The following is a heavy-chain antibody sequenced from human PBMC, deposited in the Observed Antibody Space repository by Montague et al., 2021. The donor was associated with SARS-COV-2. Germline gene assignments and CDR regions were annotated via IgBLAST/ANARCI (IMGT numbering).Heavy chain of an antibody. CDR3: ARTWRFGQSYGLDI. D-gene: IGHD3-16*01. V-gene: IGHV4-59*01. J-gene: IGHJ3*02. CDR1: GDSISSYS. CDR2: AYYVPSTNSANT. Sequence: SETLSLTCSVSGDSISSYSYNWIRQTPGKGLEWIGYAYYVPSTNSANTNSNPSLKRRVTISLDTSENQFSLKLSSVTAADTAVYYCARTWRFGQSYGLDIWGQGTMVTVSS.